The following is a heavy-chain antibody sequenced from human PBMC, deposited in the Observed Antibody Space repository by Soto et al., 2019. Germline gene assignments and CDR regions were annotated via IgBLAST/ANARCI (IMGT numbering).Heavy chain of an antibody. J-gene: IGHJ4*02. V-gene: IGHV4-31*03. CDR3: ARAPLYDYVWGSFDY. D-gene: IGHD3-16*01. CDR1: GGSISSGGYY. Sequence: PSETLSLTCTVSGGSISSGGYYWSWIRQHPGKGLEWIGYIYYSGSTYYNPSLKSRVTISVDTSKNQFSLKLSSVTAAVTAVYYCARAPLYDYVWGSFDYWGQGTLVTVSS. CDR2: IYYSGST.